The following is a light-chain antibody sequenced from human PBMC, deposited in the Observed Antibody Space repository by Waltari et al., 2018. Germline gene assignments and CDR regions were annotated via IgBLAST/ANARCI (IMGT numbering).Light chain of an antibody. J-gene: IGKJ4*01. CDR3: QQRKRWLT. CDR1: QSIDNY. V-gene: IGKV3-11*01. Sequence: DIVLTQSPATLSLSPGESATLSCRASQSIDNYLAWYQQRPGQAPRLLIYGASYRAAGIPARFSGSGSETDFTLTISSLEPEDFAVYYCQQRKRWLTFGGGTKVEIK. CDR2: GAS.